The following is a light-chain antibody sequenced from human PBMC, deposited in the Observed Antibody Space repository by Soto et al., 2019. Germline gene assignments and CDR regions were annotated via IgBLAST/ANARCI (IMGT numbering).Light chain of an antibody. CDR1: QSISSY. Sequence: EIVLTQSPATLSLSPGERATLSCRASQSISSYLAWYQQKPGQAPRLLIYDASNRATGIPARFSGSESGTDFTLTISSLEPEDLAVYYCQQRSNWPPYTFGQGTKLEIK. J-gene: IGKJ2*01. CDR2: DAS. V-gene: IGKV3-11*01. CDR3: QQRSNWPPYT.